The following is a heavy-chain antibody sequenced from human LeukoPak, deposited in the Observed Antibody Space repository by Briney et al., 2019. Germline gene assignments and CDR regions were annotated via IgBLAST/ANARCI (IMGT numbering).Heavy chain of an antibody. D-gene: IGHD1-26*01. CDR3: AKDRYSVSVVGATGAFCFDY. CDR1: GFTFSSYG. CDR2: IRYDGSNK. Sequence: PGGSLRLSCAASGFTFSSYGMHWVRQAPGKGLEWVAFIRYDGSNKYYADSVKGRFTISRDNSKNTLYLQMNSLRAEDTAVYYCAKDRYSVSVVGATGAFCFDYWGQGTLVTVSS. V-gene: IGHV3-30*02. J-gene: IGHJ4*02.